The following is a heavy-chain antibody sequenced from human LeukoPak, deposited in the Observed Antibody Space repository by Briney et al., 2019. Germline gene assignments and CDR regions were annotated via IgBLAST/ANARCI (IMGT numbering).Heavy chain of an antibody. V-gene: IGHV3-21*01. D-gene: IGHD3-10*01. CDR3: ARRRITMVRGIDY. CDR1: GFTFSRYW. Sequence: GGSLRLSCAASGFTFSRYWMGWVRQAPGKGLEWVSSISSSSSYIYYADSVKGRFTISRDNAKNSLYLQMNSLRAEDTAVYYCARRRITMVRGIDYWGQGTLVTVSS. J-gene: IGHJ4*02. CDR2: ISSSSSYI.